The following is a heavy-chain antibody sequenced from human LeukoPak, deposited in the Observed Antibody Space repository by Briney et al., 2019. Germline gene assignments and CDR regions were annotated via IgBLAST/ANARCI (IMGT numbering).Heavy chain of an antibody. Sequence: GGSLRLSCAASGFTFSSYGMHWVRQAPGKGLEWVAVISYDGSNKYYADSVKGRFTISRDNSRDTLHLEINSLRAEDTAVYYCAKFATTVTTRGNFDYWGQGTLVTVSS. J-gene: IGHJ4*02. CDR3: AKFATTVTTRGNFDY. CDR2: ISYDGSNK. D-gene: IGHD4-17*01. V-gene: IGHV3-30*18. CDR1: GFTFSSYG.